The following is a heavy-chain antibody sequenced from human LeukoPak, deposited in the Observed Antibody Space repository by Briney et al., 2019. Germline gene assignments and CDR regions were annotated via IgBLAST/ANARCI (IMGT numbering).Heavy chain of an antibody. Sequence: GGSLRLSCAASGFTFTNYAMSWVRQAPGKGLEWVSSISGSGGSTYYTDSVKGRFTISRDNSKNKLYLQVNSLRAEDTAVYYCAKGEITGTTTFDYWGQGTLVTVSS. D-gene: IGHD1-7*01. CDR1: GFTFTNYA. V-gene: IGHV3-23*01. CDR3: AKGEITGTTTFDY. CDR2: ISGSGGST. J-gene: IGHJ4*02.